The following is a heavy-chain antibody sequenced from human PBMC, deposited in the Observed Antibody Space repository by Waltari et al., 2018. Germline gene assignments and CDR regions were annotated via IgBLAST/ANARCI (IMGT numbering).Heavy chain of an antibody. Sequence: QITLTASGPRQVRPTQTLTLTCTLSGFPLRTDGVRVVWVRQLPTRVLEWLAIDYWDGDKRYSPSLKSRLTITGDTSKNQVVLTMINMDPVDTAAYLCVYSRRGAGSGSRWYYFNYWGQGTLVTVSS. CDR2: DYWDGDK. J-gene: IGHJ4*02. CDR3: VYSRRGAGSGSRWYYFNY. D-gene: IGHD6-19*01. CDR1: GFPLRTDGVR. V-gene: IGHV2-5*02.